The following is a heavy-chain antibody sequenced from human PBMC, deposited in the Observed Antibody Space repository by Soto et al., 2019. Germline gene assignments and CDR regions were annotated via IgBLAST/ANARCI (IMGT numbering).Heavy chain of an antibody. CDR3: ARGLRAAAARGGYYYYYGMDV. J-gene: IGHJ6*02. Sequence: HPGGSLRLFCAASGFTFSSYDMHWVRQATGKGLEWVSAIGTAGDPYYPGSVKGRFTISRENAKNSLYLQMNSLRAGDTAVYYCARGLRAAAARGGYYYYYGMDVWGQGTTVTVSS. CDR2: IGTAGDP. CDR1: GFTFSSYD. V-gene: IGHV3-13*05. D-gene: IGHD6-13*01.